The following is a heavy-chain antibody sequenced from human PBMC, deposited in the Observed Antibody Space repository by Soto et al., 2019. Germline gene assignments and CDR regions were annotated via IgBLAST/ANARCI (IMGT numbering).Heavy chain of an antibody. CDR1: GGSISSDVHY. Sequence: SETLSLTCSVSGGSISSDVHYWCWISQHPGMVLEWIGYIYYVGRTYFHPSLTSRISISLDTSTNQFSLTLTSVTAADTAVYYCARGLFGGYISSWSTAYFKSYGMDVWGQGTTVS. CDR2: IYYVGRT. D-gene: IGHD6-6*01. V-gene: IGHV4-31*03. J-gene: IGHJ6*02. CDR3: ARGLFGGYISSWSTAYFKSYGMDV.